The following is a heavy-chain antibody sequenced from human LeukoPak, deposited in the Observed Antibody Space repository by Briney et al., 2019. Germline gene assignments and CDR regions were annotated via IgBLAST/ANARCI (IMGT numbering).Heavy chain of an antibody. CDR3: AREDSSGLDY. Sequence: GGSLRLSCSASGFTFSSYEMDWVRQAPGKGLEWVASISGSALSTYYADSVRGRFTISRDNSEDTLYLQINNLRVEDTAVYYCAREDSSGLDYWGQGTLVTVSS. V-gene: IGHV3-23*01. CDR2: ISGSALST. D-gene: IGHD6-19*01. CDR1: GFTFSSYE. J-gene: IGHJ4*02.